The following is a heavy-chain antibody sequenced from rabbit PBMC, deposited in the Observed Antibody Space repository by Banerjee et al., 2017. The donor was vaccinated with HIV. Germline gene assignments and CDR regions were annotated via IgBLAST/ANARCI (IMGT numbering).Heavy chain of an antibody. CDR3: ARGLVAGVLDL. D-gene: IGHD3-3*01. J-gene: IGHJ6*01. CDR1: GFTLSSYW. Sequence: QSLEESGGDLVKPGASLTLTCTASGFTLSSYWMCWVRQAPGKGLEWIACIYPGFGITKYANSVKGRFTISSDNAQNTMFLQMTSLTAADTATYFCARGLVAGVLDLWGPGTLVTVS. V-gene: IGHV1S40*01. CDR2: IYPGFGIT.